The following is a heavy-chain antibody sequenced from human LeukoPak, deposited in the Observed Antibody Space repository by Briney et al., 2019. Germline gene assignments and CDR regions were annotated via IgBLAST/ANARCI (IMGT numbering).Heavy chain of an antibody. CDR2: ISGSGGTT. J-gene: IGHJ4*02. D-gene: IGHD1-26*01. V-gene: IGHV3-23*01. Sequence: PGGSLRLSCAASGFTFYYSGMGWVRQAPGKGLEWVSAISGSGGTTYYADSVKGRFTISRDDSKNTLYLQMNSLRAEDTAVYYCAIEQWELKYWGQGTLVTVSS. CDR3: AIEQWELKY. CDR1: GFTFYYSG.